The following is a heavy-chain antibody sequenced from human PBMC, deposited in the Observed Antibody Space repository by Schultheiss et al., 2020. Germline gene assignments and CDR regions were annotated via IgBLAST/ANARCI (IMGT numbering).Heavy chain of an antibody. D-gene: IGHD4-17*01. V-gene: IGHV4-30-2*01. CDR3: ARPQTTLTTPYFQH. Sequence: SETLSLTCAVSGGSISSGGYSWSWIRQPPGKGLEWIGYIYHSGSTYYNPSLKSRVTISVDRSKNQFSLKLSSVTAADTAIYYCARPQTTLTTPYFQHWGQGTLVTVSS. CDR2: IYHSGST. J-gene: IGHJ1*01. CDR1: GGSISSGGYS.